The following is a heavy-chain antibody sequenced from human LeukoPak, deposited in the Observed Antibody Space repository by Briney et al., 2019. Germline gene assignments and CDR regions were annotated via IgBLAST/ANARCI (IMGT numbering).Heavy chain of an antibody. J-gene: IGHJ4*02. D-gene: IGHD5-18*01. CDR1: GFTFSSYA. CDR2: ISYDGSNK. CDR3: ARDQEIQLWSFDY. V-gene: IGHV3-30-3*01. Sequence: GGSLRLSCAASGFTFSSYAMHWVRQAPGKGLEWVAVISYDGSNKYYADSVKGRFTISRDNSKNTLYLQMNSLRAEDTAVYYCARDQEIQLWSFDYWGQGTLVTVSS.